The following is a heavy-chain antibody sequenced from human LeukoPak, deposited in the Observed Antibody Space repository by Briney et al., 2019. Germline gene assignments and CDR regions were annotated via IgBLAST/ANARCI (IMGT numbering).Heavy chain of an antibody. CDR1: GFTFSSYA. D-gene: IGHD4-17*01. CDR3: AKDRRHYGDYEPI. Sequence: PGGSLRLSCAASGFTFSSYAMSWVRQAPGKGLEWVSAIGGSGGSTYYADSVKGRFTISRDNSKNTLYLQMNSLRAEDTAVYYCAKDRRHYGDYEPIWGQGTMVTVSS. J-gene: IGHJ3*02. CDR2: IGGSGGST. V-gene: IGHV3-23*01.